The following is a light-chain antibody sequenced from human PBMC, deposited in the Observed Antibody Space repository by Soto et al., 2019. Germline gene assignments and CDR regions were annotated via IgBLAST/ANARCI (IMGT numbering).Light chain of an antibody. CDR1: SSDVGGYKF. CDR2: EVS. Sequence: QSALTQPASVSGSPGQSITISCTGTSSDVGGYKFVSWYQQHPGTAPKLMIYEVSNRPSGVSSRFSGSKSGNTASLTISGLQAEDEADYFCGSYTGSIYVFGNGTKVNVL. V-gene: IGLV2-14*01. CDR3: GSYTGSIYV. J-gene: IGLJ1*01.